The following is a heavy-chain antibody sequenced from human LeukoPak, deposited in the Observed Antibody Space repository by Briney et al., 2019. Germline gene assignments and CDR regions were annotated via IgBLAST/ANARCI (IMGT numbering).Heavy chain of an antibody. D-gene: IGHD6-13*01. J-gene: IGHJ3*02. V-gene: IGHV1-3*01. CDR3: ARDLSWTALNAFDI. CDR2: INAGNGNT. Sequence: ASVKVSCKASGYTFTSYAMHWVRHAPGQRLEWMGWINAGNGNTKYSQKFQGRVTITRDTSASTAYMELSSLRSEDTAVYYCARDLSWTALNAFDIWGQGTMVTVSS. CDR1: GYTFTSYA.